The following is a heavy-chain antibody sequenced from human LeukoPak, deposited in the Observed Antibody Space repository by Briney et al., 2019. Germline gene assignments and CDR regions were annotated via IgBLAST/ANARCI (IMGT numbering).Heavy chain of an antibody. D-gene: IGHD5-24*01. Sequence: GGSLRLSCAASGFTFSSYEMNWVRQAPGKGLEWVSSISSSSSYIYYADSVKGRFTISRDNAKNSLYLQMNSLRAEDTAVYYCARVGDGYNPLDWGQGTLVTVSS. CDR1: GFTFSSYE. V-gene: IGHV3-21*01. J-gene: IGHJ4*02. CDR3: ARVGDGYNPLD. CDR2: ISSSSSYI.